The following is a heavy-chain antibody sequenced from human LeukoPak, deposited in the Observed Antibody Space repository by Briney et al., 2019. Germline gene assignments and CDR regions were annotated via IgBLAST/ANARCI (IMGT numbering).Heavy chain of an antibody. CDR1: GGTFSSYA. CDR3: ARAELRFLEWPLDY. CDR2: ISAYNGNT. D-gene: IGHD3-3*01. Sequence: ASVKVSCKASGGTFSSYAISWVRQAPGQGLEWMGWISAYNGNTNYAQKLQGRVTMTTDTSTSTAYMELRSLRSDDTAVYYCARAELRFLEWPLDYWGQGTLVTVSS. J-gene: IGHJ4*02. V-gene: IGHV1-18*01.